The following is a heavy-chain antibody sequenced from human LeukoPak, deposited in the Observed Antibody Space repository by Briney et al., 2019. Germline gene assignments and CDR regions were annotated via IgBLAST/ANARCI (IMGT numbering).Heavy chain of an antibody. CDR3: ASQQSFHYYYMDV. Sequence: GKSLRLSCAASGFIFSNYGMHWVRQAPGKGLEWVAVVSYDGSNKYYADSVKGRFTISRDNSKNTLSLQMSSLRAEDTAVYYCASQQSFHYYYMDVWGKGTTVTVSS. V-gene: IGHV3-30*03. J-gene: IGHJ6*03. CDR2: VSYDGSNK. CDR1: GFIFSNYG. D-gene: IGHD2/OR15-2a*01.